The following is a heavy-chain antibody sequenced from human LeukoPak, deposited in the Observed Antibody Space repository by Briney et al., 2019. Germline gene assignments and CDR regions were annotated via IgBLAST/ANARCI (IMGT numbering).Heavy chain of an antibody. D-gene: IGHD6-19*01. CDR1: GYTFTGYY. CDR2: INPNSGGT. Sequence: GASVKVSCKASGYTFTGYYMHWVRQAPGQGLEWMGWINPNSGGTNYAQKFQGRVTMTRNTSISTAYMELSSLRSEDTAVYYCARGYSSGRPGFDYWGQGTLVTVSS. CDR3: ARGYSSGRPGFDY. V-gene: IGHV1-2*02. J-gene: IGHJ4*02.